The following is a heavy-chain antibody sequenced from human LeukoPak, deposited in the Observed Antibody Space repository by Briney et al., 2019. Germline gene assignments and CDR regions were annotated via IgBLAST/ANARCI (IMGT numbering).Heavy chain of an antibody. CDR3: ARDLVGATYYFDY. V-gene: IGHV3-30-3*01. CDR1: GFTFSSYA. D-gene: IGHD1-26*01. J-gene: IGHJ4*02. CDR2: ISYDGSNK. Sequence: PGGSLRLSCAASGFTFSSYAMHWVRQAPGKGLEWVAVISYDGSNKYYADSVKGQFTISRDNSKNTLYLQMNSLRAEDTAVYYCARDLVGATYYFDYWGQGTLVTVSS.